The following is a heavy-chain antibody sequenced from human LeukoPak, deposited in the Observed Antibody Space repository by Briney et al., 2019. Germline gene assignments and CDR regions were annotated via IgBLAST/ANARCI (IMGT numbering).Heavy chain of an antibody. V-gene: IGHV4-59*12. CDR3: ARVHVAGTPSYYFDY. D-gene: IGHD6-19*01. Sequence: SETLSLTCTVSGGSISSYYWSWIRQPPGKGLEWIGYIYYSGSTNYNPSLKSRVTISVDTSKNQFSLKLSSVTAADTAVYYCARVHVAGTPSYYFDYWGQGTLVTVSS. CDR1: GGSISSYY. CDR2: IYYSGST. J-gene: IGHJ4*02.